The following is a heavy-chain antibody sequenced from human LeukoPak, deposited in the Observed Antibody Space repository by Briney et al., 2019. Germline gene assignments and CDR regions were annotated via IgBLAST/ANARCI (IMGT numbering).Heavy chain of an antibody. CDR3: ARGRAVAGIGY. CDR1: GGSISSGDYY. CDR2: FYYSGST. Sequence: SETLSLTCTVSGGSISSGDYYWSWIRQPPGKGLEWIGYFYYSGSTNYNPSLKSRVTISVDTSKNQFSLKLSSVTAADTAVYYCARGRAVAGIGYWGQGTLVTVSS. V-gene: IGHV4-61*08. D-gene: IGHD6-19*01. J-gene: IGHJ4*02.